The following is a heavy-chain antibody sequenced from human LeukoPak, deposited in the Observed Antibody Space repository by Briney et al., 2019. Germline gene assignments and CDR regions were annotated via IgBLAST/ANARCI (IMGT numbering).Heavy chain of an antibody. D-gene: IGHD1-20*01. V-gene: IGHV3-20*04. J-gene: IGHJ4*02. Sequence: GGSLRLSCAASGFTFHDYDMSWVRQSPGKGLEWVSGINWNGDRTGYADSVKGRFTISRDNAKNSLYLQMNSLRAEDTAVYYCARDPPFIIGTTFFDYWGQGTLVTVSS. CDR2: INWNGDRT. CDR3: ARDPPFIIGTTFFDY. CDR1: GFTFHDYD.